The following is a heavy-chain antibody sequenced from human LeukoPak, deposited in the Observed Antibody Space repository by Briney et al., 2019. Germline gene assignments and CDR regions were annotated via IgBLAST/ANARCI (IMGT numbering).Heavy chain of an antibody. CDR2: FDPEDGET. D-gene: IGHD3-22*01. CDR1: GYTLTELS. J-gene: IGHJ6*03. Sequence: ASVKVSCKVSGYTLTELSMHWVRQAPGKGLERMGGFDPEDGETIYAQKFQGRVTMTEDTSTDTAYMELSSLRSEDTAVYYCATGHDSSSYYMDVWGKGTTVTVSS. CDR3: ATGHDSSSYYMDV. V-gene: IGHV1-24*01.